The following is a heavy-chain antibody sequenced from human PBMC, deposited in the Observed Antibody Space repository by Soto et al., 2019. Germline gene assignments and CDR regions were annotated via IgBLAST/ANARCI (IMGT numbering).Heavy chain of an antibody. V-gene: IGHV4-39*07. CDR2: IYYSGST. J-gene: IGHJ4*02. D-gene: IGHD6-13*01. CDR3: ARESIAAAGRDY. Sequence: SETLSLTCTVSGGSISSSSYYWGWIRQPPGKRLARIGSIYYSGSTYYNPSLKSRVTISVDTSKNQFSLKLSSVTTADTAVYYCARESIAAAGRDYWGQGTLVTVSS. CDR1: GGSISSSSYY.